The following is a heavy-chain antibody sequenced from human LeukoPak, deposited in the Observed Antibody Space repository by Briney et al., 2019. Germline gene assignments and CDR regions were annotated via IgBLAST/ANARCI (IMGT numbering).Heavy chain of an antibody. V-gene: IGHV3-23*01. CDR2: ISGSGGST. J-gene: IGHJ4*02. D-gene: IGHD1-26*01. CDR1: GFTFSSYA. CDR3: AKAPNSGSYYIPSDFDY. Sequence: GGSLRLSCAAFGFTFSSYAMSWVRQAPGKGLEWVSGISGSGGSTYYADSVKGRFTISRDNSKNTLFLQMNSLRAEDTAVYYCAKAPNSGSYYIPSDFDYWGQGTLVTVSS.